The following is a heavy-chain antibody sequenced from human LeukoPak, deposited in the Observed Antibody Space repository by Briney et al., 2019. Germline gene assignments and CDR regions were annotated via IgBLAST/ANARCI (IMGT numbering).Heavy chain of an antibody. D-gene: IGHD5-12*01. CDR1: GFAFSSYS. V-gene: IGHV3-21*01. CDR3: ARVSNAYDYFFDY. J-gene: IGHJ4*02. Sequence: GGSLRLSCAASGFAFSSYSMNWVRQAPGKGLEWVSSVSRRSSFIFYADSVQGRFTVSRDDAKDSLFLQMNSLRAEDTAVYYCARVSNAYDYFFDYWGQGTLVTVSS. CDR2: VSRRSSFI.